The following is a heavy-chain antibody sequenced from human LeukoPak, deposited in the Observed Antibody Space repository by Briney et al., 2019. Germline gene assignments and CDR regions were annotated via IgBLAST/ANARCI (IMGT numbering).Heavy chain of an antibody. V-gene: IGHV3-30*18. CDR1: GFTFSSYG. Sequence: GGSLRLSCAASGFTFSSYGMHWVRQAPGKGLEWVAVISYDGSNKYYADSVKGRFTISRDNSKNTLYLQMNSLRAEDTAVYYCAKSSYYDASGYYREYYFDYWGQGTLVTVSS. J-gene: IGHJ4*02. CDR3: AKSSYYDASGYYREYYFDY. CDR2: ISYDGSNK. D-gene: IGHD3-22*01.